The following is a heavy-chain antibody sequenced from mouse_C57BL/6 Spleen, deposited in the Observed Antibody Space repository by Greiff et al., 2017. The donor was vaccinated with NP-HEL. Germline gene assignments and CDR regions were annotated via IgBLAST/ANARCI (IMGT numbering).Heavy chain of an antibody. CDR3: ALDSSGYVEAWFAY. CDR1: GFNIKDYY. D-gene: IGHD3-2*02. J-gene: IGHJ3*01. CDR2: IDPEDGET. V-gene: IGHV14-2*01. Sequence: EVQLQQSGAELVKPGASVKLSCTASGFNIKDYYMHWVKQRTEQGLEWIGRIDPEDGETKYAPKFKGKATITADTSSNTAYLQLSSLTSEDTAVYYCALDSSGYVEAWFAYWGQGTLVTVSA.